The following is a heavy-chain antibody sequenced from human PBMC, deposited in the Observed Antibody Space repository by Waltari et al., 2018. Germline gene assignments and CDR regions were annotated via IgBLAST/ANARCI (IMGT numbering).Heavy chain of an antibody. CDR3: ARGQRTYSY. Sequence: QVQLVESGGGVVQPGRSLRLSCVASGFTFSSYGMHGVRQAPGKGVEWVAVIWYDGSNKYYADSVKGRFTISRDNSKNTLYLQMNSLRAEDTAVYYCARGQRTYSYWGQGTLVTVSS. CDR2: IWYDGSNK. CDR1: GFTFSSYG. J-gene: IGHJ4*02. D-gene: IGHD3-10*01. V-gene: IGHV3-33*01.